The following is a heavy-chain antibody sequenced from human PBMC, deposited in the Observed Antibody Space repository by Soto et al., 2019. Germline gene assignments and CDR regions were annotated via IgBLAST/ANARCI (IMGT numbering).Heavy chain of an antibody. CDR3: ASVRGGYYYAMDV. V-gene: IGHV4-4*02. CDR2: IYHSGST. D-gene: IGHD3-10*02. J-gene: IGHJ6*02. CDR1: GGSSSSNW. Sequence: SETLSLTCTVSGGSSSSNWWSWVRQPPGKGLEWIGEIYHSGSTNYNPSLKSRVTISVDKSKNQFSLKLSSVTAADTAVYYCASVRGGYYYAMDVWGQGTTVTVSS.